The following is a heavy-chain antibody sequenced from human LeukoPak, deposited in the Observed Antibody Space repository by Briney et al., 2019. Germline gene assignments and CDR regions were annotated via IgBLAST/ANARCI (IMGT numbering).Heavy chain of an antibody. V-gene: IGHV4-59*01. CDR2: IYYSGST. D-gene: IGHD3-10*01. CDR1: GDSISSYY. J-gene: IGHJ4*02. CDR3: ARRNMVRGQPYDY. Sequence: SETLSLTGTVSGDSISSYYWSWIRQPPGKGLEWIGYIYYSGSTNYNPSLKSRVTILVDTSKNQFSLKLSSVTAADTAVYYCARRNMVRGQPYDYWGQGTLVTVSS.